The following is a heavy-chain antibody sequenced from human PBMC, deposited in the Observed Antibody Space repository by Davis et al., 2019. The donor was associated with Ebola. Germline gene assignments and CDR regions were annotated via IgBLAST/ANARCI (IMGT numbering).Heavy chain of an antibody. J-gene: IGHJ6*04. CDR3: ARTRDAYTYYYYYGMDI. V-gene: IGHV2-70*01. CDR2: IGWDDDK. D-gene: IGHD5-24*01. Sequence: SGPTLVKPPQTLTLTCTFSGFSLNTGGMCVSWIRQPPGKALEWLALIGWDDDKYYNTSLKPRLTVSKDTSKNQVVLTMTNMDPADTATYYCARTRDAYTYYYYYGMDIWGKGTTVTVSS. CDR1: GFSLNTGGMC.